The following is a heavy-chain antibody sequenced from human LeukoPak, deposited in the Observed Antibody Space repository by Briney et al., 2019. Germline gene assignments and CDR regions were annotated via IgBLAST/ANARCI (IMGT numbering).Heavy chain of an antibody. CDR1: GGSISSSSYY. CDR2: IYYSGST. CDR3: ARRTAAYDPDAFDI. V-gene: IGHV4-39*01. D-gene: IGHD3-22*01. J-gene: IGHJ3*02. Sequence: PSETLSLTCTVSGGSISSSSYYWGWIRQPPGKGLEWIGSIYYSGSTYYNPSLKSRVTISVDTSKNQFSLKLSSVTAADTAVYYCARRTAAYDPDAFDIWGQGTMVTVSS.